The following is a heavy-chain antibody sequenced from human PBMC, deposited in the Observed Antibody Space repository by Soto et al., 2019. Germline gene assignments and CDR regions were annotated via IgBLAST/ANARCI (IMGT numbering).Heavy chain of an antibody. V-gene: IGHV3-21*01. CDR1: GFSLGRYS. CDR3: ARGKRGYDGYYHSGIDV. Sequence: SVGLSCAASGFSLGRYSMNWVRQAPGKGLEWVSSISSSSSYIYYADSVKGRFTISRDNAKNSLYLQMNSLRAEDTAVYYCARGKRGYDGYYHSGIDVWRQWT. D-gene: IGHD5-12*01. CDR2: ISSSSSYI. J-gene: IGHJ6*02.